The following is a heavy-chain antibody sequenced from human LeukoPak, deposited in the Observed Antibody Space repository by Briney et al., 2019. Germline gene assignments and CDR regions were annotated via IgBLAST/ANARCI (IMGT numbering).Heavy chain of an antibody. CDR3: ARGKGMTSATANFVDL. D-gene: IGHD1-20*01. Sequence: ASVKVSCKASGYTFTGYYMHWVRQAPGQGLEWVGWINPNSGGPNYAQNFQGRVTMTRDTSISTAYMELSSLRSDDTAVYYCARGKGMTSATANFVDLWGRGTLVTVSS. V-gene: IGHV1-2*02. CDR1: GYTFTGYY. CDR2: INPNSGGP. J-gene: IGHJ2*01.